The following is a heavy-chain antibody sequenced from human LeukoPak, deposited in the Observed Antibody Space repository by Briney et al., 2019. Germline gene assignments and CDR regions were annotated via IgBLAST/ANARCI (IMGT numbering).Heavy chain of an antibody. CDR3: ARVGGDYYDSSGYYDY. V-gene: IGHV4-59*08. CDR1: GGSISSYY. CDR2: IYYSGST. Sequence: PSETLSLTCTVSGGSISSYYWGWIRQPPGKGLEWIGYIYYSGSTNYNPSLKSRVTISVDTSKNQFSLKLSSVTAADTAVYYCARVGGDYYDSSGYYDYWGQGTLVTVSS. D-gene: IGHD3-22*01. J-gene: IGHJ4*02.